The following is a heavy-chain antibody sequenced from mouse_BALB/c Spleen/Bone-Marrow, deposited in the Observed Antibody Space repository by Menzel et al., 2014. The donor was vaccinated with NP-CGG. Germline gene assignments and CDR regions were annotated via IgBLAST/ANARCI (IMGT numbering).Heavy chain of an antibody. CDR1: GFDFSSYW. D-gene: IGHD2-3*01. J-gene: IGHJ3*01. CDR2: INPDSNTI. Sequence: EVKVEESGGGLVQPGGSLKLSCAASGFDFSSYWMSWVRQAPGKGLEWIGEINPDSNTINYTPSLKDKFIISRDNAKNTLYLQISKVRSEDTALYYCARIGYYGWFAYWGQETLVTVSA. V-gene: IGHV4-1*02. CDR3: ARIGYYGWFAY.